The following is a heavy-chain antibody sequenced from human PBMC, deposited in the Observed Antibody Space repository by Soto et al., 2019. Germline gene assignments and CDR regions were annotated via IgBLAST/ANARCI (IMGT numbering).Heavy chain of an antibody. CDR2: IYYSGNT. V-gene: IGHV4-39*01. D-gene: IGHD4-4*01. CDR1: GGSISSSSSY. Sequence: QLQLQESGPGLVKPSETLSLTCTVSGGSISSSSSYWGWILQPPGKGLEWIGSIYYSGNTYYNPSLKSRVTIYLDTSKNQFSLKLTSVTAADTAVYHCARQLTTVTAAWFDPWGQGTLVTVSS. CDR3: ARQLTTVTAAWFDP. J-gene: IGHJ5*02.